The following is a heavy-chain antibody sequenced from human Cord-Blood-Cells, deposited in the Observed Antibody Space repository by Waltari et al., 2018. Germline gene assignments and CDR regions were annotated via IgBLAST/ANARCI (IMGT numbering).Heavy chain of an antibody. CDR1: GGSISSSSYY. J-gene: IGHJ3*02. D-gene: IGHD3-10*01. V-gene: IGHV4-39*01. CDR2: IYYRGST. Sequence: QLQLQESGPGLVKPSETLSLTCTVSGGSISSSSYYWCWIRQPPGKGLEWIGSIYYRGSTYNNPSLKSRVTMSVDTSKNQFSLKLSSVTAADTAVYYCARREYGSGTHKADAFDIWGQGTMVTVSS. CDR3: ARREYGSGTHKADAFDI.